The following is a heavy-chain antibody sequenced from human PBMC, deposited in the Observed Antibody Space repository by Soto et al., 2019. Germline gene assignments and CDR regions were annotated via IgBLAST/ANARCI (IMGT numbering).Heavy chain of an antibody. CDR2: ISAYNGNT. CDR3: ASSRDGYNAKGRLDY. J-gene: IGHJ4*02. CDR1: GYTFTSYG. Sequence: QVQLVQSGAEVKKPGASVKVSCKASGYTFTSYGISWVRQAPGQGLEWMGWISAYNGNTNYAQKLQGRVTMTTDTSTSTAYMELRSLRSDDTAVDYCASSRDGYNAKGRLDYGGQGTLVTVSS. D-gene: IGHD5-12*01. V-gene: IGHV1-18*04.